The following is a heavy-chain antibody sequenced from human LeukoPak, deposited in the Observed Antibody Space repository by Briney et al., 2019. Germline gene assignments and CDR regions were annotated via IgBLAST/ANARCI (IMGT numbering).Heavy chain of an antibody. CDR3: ARGGLFGTLDY. J-gene: IGHJ4*02. CDR1: GFTFSNYA. V-gene: IGHV3-7*01. Sequence: GGSLRLSCAASGFTFSNYAMSWVRQAPGKGLEWLANIKQGEGDKFYLESVMGRFTISRDNGNNSLFLQLTSLRVEDTAVYYCARGGLFGTLDYWGQGARVTVS. CDR2: IKQGEGDK. D-gene: IGHD3-3*01.